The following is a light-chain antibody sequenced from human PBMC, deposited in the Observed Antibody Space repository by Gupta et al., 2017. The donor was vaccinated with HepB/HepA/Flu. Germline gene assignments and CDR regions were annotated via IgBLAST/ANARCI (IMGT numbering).Light chain of an antibody. CDR1: QDISNY. Sequence: DIQMTQSPSSLSASVGDRVTITCQASQDISNYLNWYQQKPGKAPKLLIYDASNLETGVPSRFSGSGSGTDFTFTISSLQPEDIGTYYCQQYDNLVTFGPGTKVDIK. CDR2: DAS. J-gene: IGKJ3*01. CDR3: QQYDNLVT. V-gene: IGKV1-33*01.